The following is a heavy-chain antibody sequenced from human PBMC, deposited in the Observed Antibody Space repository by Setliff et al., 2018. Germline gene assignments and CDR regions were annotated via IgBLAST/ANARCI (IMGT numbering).Heavy chain of an antibody. Sequence: PSETLSLTCSVSGASINRDYWNWIRQPPGKGLEWIGYSSTSGCTNYNPSLKSRVTISLDTSKNQFSLLLNSVTAADTAVYYCARLGSSRGFDIWGQGIMVTVSS. CDR1: GASINRDY. V-gene: IGHV4-4*08. CDR3: ARLGSSRGFDI. CDR2: SSTSGCT. D-gene: IGHD2-15*01. J-gene: IGHJ3*02.